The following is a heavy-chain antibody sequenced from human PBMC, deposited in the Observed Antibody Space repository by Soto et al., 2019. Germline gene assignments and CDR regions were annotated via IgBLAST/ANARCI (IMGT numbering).Heavy chain of an antibody. CDR2: ISAYNGNT. J-gene: IGHJ3*02. V-gene: IGHV1-18*01. Sequence: GAAVKVSCKASGYTFTIYGISSVRQAPGQGLEWMGWISAYNGNTNYAQKLQGRVTMTTDTSTSTAYMELRSLRSDDTAVYYCARDLGTMVRGVMAGYDFDIWGQGTMVTVS. D-gene: IGHD3-10*01. CDR1: GYTFTIYG. CDR3: ARDLGTMVRGVMAGYDFDI.